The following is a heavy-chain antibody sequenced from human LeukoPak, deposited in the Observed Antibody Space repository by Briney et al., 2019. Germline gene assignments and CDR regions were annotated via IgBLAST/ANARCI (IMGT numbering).Heavy chain of an antibody. CDR1: GFIISNDW. J-gene: IGHJ4*02. D-gene: IGHD3-10*01. V-gene: IGHV3-15*01. CDR2: VKSRSAGETT. CDR3: TLIQGWGSGSYYRDF. Sequence: GGPLRLSCAASGFIISNDWMSWVRQAPGKGLECVARVKSRSAGETTDYAAPVKGRFTISRDDSKNTLYLQMNSLKTEDTAVYYCTLIQGWGSGSYYRDFWGQGTLVTVSS.